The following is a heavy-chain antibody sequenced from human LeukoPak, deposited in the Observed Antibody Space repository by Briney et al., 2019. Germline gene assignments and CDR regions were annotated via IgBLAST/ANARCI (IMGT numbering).Heavy chain of an antibody. CDR1: GGSFSGYY. V-gene: IGHV4-34*01. D-gene: IGHD1-26*01. CDR2: INHSGST. Sequence: SETLSLTCAVYGGSFSGYYWSWIRQPPGKGLEWIGEINHSGSTNYNPSFKSRVTISVDTSKNQFSLNLSSVTAADTAVYYCARRGAYYFDYWGQGTLVAVSP. CDR3: ARRGAYYFDY. J-gene: IGHJ4*02.